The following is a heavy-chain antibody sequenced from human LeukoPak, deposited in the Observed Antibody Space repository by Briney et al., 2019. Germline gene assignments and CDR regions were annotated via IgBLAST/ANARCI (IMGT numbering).Heavy chain of an antibody. V-gene: IGHV1-2*02. CDR3: ARSDSSGYFWAVAFDY. CDR2: INPNSGGT. D-gene: IGHD3-22*01. Sequence: ASVRVSCKASGYTFTDYYMHWVRQAPGQGLEWMGWINPNSGGTNYAQKFQGRVTMTRDTSISTAYMELSRLRSDDTAVYYCARSDSSGYFWAVAFDYWGQGTLVTVSS. CDR1: GYTFTDYY. J-gene: IGHJ4*02.